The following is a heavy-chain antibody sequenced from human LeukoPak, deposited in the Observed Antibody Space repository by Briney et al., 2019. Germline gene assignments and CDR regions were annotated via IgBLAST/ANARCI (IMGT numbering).Heavy chain of an antibody. D-gene: IGHD2-15*01. V-gene: IGHV3-15*01. CDR1: GFTFSNAW. Sequence: GGSLRLSCAASGFTFSNAWMSWVRQAPGKGLEWVGRIKSKTDGGTTDYAAPVKGRFTISRDDSKNTLYLQMNSLKTEDTAVYYCTTDMVAATTIDYWGQGTLVTVSS. CDR3: TTDMVAATTIDY. J-gene: IGHJ4*02. CDR2: IKSKTDGGTT.